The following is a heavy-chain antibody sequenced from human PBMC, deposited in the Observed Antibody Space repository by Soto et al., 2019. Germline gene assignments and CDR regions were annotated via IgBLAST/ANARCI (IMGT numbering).Heavy chain of an antibody. CDR2: IWYDGSNK. J-gene: IGHJ5*02. CDR3: AREFWPLNWFDP. Sequence: FSHHSHGIGPVSEAPGKGLEWVAVIWYDGSNKYYADSVKGRFTISRDNSKNTLYLQMNSLRDEDTAVYYCAREFWPLNWFDPWGQGTLVTVSS. V-gene: IGHV3-33*01. D-gene: IGHD3-3*01. CDR1: FSHHSHG.